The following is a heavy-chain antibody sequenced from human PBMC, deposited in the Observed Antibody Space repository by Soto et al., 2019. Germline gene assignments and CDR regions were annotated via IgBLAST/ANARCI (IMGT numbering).Heavy chain of an antibody. CDR1: GFTFSSYA. CDR2: ISGSDGST. J-gene: IGHJ4*02. D-gene: IGHD6-19*01. CDR3: ARDLTSSGRSTQLGY. V-gene: IGHV3-23*01. Sequence: EVQLLESGGGLVQPGGSLRLSCAASGFTFSSYAMNWVRQAPGKGLEWVSGISGSDGSTYYADSVKGRFTISRDNSKNTLSLQMNSLRAEDTALYCCARDLTSSGRSTQLGYWGQGTLVTVSS.